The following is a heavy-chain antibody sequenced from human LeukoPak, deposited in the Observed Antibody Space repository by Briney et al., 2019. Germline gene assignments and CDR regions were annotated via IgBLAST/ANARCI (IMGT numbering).Heavy chain of an antibody. CDR1: GFTLSSYG. V-gene: IGHV3-30*02. CDR3: ARDEGIVVVPAADEVSNWFDP. J-gene: IGHJ5*02. CDR2: IRYDGSNK. Sequence: PGGSLRLSCAASGFTLSSYGMHWVRQAPGKGLEWVAFIRYDGSNKYYADSVKGRFTISRDNSKNTLYLQMNSLRAEDTAVYYCARDEGIVVVPAADEVSNWFDPWGQGTLVTVSS. D-gene: IGHD2-2*01.